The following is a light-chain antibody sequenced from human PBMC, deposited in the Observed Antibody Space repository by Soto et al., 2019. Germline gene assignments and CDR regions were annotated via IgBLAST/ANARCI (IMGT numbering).Light chain of an antibody. V-gene: IGLV1-51*01. CDR2: DNN. CDR3: GTWDSSLSVYVV. Sequence: QSVLKQPPSVSAAPGQKVTISCSGSSSNIGNNYVSWYQHLPGTAPKLLIYDNNKRPSGIPDRFSGSKSDTSATLGITGLQTGDEADYYCGTWDSSLSVYVVFGGGTKLTVL. CDR1: SSNIGNNY. J-gene: IGLJ2*01.